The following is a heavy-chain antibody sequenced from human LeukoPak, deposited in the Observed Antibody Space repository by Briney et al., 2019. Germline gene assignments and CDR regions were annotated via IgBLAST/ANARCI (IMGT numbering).Heavy chain of an antibody. Sequence: ASVKVPCKASGYTFTSYGISWVRQAPGQGLEWMGWISAYNGNTNYAQKLQGRVTMTTDTSTSTAYMELRSLRFDDTAVYYCARDDTIFGVVNSFDPWGQGTLVTVSS. CDR2: ISAYNGNT. CDR3: ARDDTIFGVVNSFDP. J-gene: IGHJ5*02. D-gene: IGHD3-3*01. V-gene: IGHV1-18*01. CDR1: GYTFTSYG.